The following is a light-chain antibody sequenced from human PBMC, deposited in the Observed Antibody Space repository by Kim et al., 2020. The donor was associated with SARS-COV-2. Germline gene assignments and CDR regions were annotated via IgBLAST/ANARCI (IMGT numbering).Light chain of an antibody. V-gene: IGKV1-33*01. Sequence: DIQMTQSPSSLSASVGDRVTITCQASQDITNYVNWYQQKPGKAPKLLIYDATDLETGVPSRFSGSGSGTHFTFTITSLQPEDIATYYCKQYDSLPPTFGQGTNVDIK. CDR2: DAT. CDR1: QDITNY. J-gene: IGKJ1*01. CDR3: KQYDSLPPT.